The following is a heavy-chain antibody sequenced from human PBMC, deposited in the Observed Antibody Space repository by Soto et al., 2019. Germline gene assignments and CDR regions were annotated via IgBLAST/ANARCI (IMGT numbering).Heavy chain of an antibody. Sequence: GGSLRLSCAASGFTFSSYAMSWVRQAPGKGLEWVSAISGSGGSTYYADSVKGRFTISRDNSKNTLYLQMNSLRAEDTAVYYCAKDVLSIAVAGRGDDAFDIWGQGTMVTVSS. J-gene: IGHJ3*02. D-gene: IGHD6-19*01. V-gene: IGHV3-23*01. CDR1: GFTFSSYA. CDR3: AKDVLSIAVAGRGDDAFDI. CDR2: ISGSGGST.